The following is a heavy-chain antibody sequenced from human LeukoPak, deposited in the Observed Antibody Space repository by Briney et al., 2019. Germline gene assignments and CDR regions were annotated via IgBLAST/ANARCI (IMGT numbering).Heavy chain of an antibody. V-gene: IGHV4-34*01. J-gene: IGHJ4*02. CDR2: INHSGST. Sequence: SETLSLTCAVYGGSFSGYYWSWIRQPPGKGLEWIGEINHSGSTNYNPSLKSRVTISVDTSKNQFSLKLSSVTAADTAVYYCARGSSSSNYFDYWDQGTLVTVSS. D-gene: IGHD6-6*01. CDR3: ARGSSSSNYFDY. CDR1: GGSFSGYY.